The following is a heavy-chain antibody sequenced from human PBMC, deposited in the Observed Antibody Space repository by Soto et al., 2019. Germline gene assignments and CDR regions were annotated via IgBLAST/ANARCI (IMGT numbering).Heavy chain of an antibody. D-gene: IGHD1-26*01. CDR2: ISAYNGNT. Sequence: QVQLVQSGAEVKKPGASVKVSCKASGYTFTSYGISWVRQAPGQGLEWMGWISAYNGNTNYAQKLQGRVTMTTDTSTSTAYMELRSLRSDDTAVYCCARAPGRRGPGPSLWFDPWGQGTLVTVSS. CDR3: ARAPGRRGPGPSLWFDP. V-gene: IGHV1-18*01. CDR1: GYTFTSYG. J-gene: IGHJ5*02.